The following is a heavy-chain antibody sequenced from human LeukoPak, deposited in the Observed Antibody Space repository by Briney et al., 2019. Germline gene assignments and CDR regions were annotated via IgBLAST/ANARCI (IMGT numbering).Heavy chain of an antibody. J-gene: IGHJ4*02. D-gene: IGHD5-24*01. CDR2: IFYSGST. CDR1: GDSISTGSYY. CDR3: ARHGMRDGYNYAFDY. V-gene: IGHV4-39*01. Sequence: SETLSLTCTVSGDSISTGSYYWGWIRQPPGKGLEWIGSIFYSGSTYYTPSTLKRRIPISVDTSKNQFSLILSSVTAADTAVYYCARHGMRDGYNYAFDYWGQGTLVTVSS.